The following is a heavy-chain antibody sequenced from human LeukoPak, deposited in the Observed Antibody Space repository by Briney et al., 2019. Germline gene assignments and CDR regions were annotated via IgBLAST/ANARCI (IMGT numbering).Heavy chain of an antibody. CDR1: GFSLSTSGLP. CDR3: AQLSRSPSFSMTTVPTFDT. J-gene: IGHJ5*02. V-gene: IGHV2-5*01. CDR2: IDWSDGK. Sequence: VSGPTLVKPTQTRTLTCTFSGFSLSTSGLPGGWIRQPPGKALEGLALIDWSDGKRYSPSLKSRLTITKDTAKNQVVLSLTNMDPVDTATYYCAQLSRSPSFSMTTVPTFDTWGQGNLVTVSS. D-gene: IGHD4-17*01.